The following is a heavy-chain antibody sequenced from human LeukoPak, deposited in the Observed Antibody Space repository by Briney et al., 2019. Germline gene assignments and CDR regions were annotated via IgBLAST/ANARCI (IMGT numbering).Heavy chain of an antibody. D-gene: IGHD4-17*01. CDR3: AREGSYGDYLTLDY. Sequence: ASLKVSCKTPCYTFTSYVITWLRQTPVQGIEWMGWIRPYNDDTNYAQNFQARVAMTADTSTKTVYMELRSLTSDDTAVYFCAREGSYGDYLTLDYWGQGTLVTVSS. J-gene: IGHJ4*02. CDR1: CYTFTSYV. V-gene: IGHV1-18*04. CDR2: IRPYNDDT.